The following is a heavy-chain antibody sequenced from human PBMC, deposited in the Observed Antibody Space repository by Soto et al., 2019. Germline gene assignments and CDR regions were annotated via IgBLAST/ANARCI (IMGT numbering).Heavy chain of an antibody. CDR3: ARSRIAVAGTGQGYLFFDY. Sequence: ASVKVSCKASGYTFTSYAMHWVRQAPGQRLEWMGWINAGNGNTKYSQKFQGRVTITRDTSASTAYMELSSLRSEDTAVYYCARSRIAVAGTGQGYLFFDYWGQGTLVTVSS. CDR2: INAGNGNT. J-gene: IGHJ4*02. V-gene: IGHV1-3*01. D-gene: IGHD6-19*01. CDR1: GYTFTSYA.